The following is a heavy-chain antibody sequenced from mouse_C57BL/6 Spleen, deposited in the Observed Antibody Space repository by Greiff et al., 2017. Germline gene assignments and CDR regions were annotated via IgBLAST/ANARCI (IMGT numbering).Heavy chain of an antibody. Sequence: QVQLQQPGAELVKPGASVKMSCKASGYTFTSYWITWVKQRPGQGLEWIGDIYPGSGSTNYNEKFKSKATLTVDTSSSTAYMQVSSLTSEDSAVYYCARPTYDYDWYFDVWGTGTTVTVSS. V-gene: IGHV1-55*01. D-gene: IGHD2-4*01. CDR1: GYTFTSYW. CDR3: ARPTYDYDWYFDV. CDR2: IYPGSGST. J-gene: IGHJ1*03.